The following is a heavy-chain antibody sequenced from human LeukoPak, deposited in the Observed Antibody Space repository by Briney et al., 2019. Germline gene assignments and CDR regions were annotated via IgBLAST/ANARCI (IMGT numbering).Heavy chain of an antibody. Sequence: GASVKVSCKASGYTFTGYYMHWVRQAPGQGLEWMGGIIPIFGTANYAQKFQGRVTITADESTSTAYMELSSLRSEDTAVYYCARAPGYCSGGSCYSWFDPWGQGTLVTVSS. J-gene: IGHJ5*02. D-gene: IGHD2-15*01. CDR3: ARAPGYCSGGSCYSWFDP. V-gene: IGHV1-69*13. CDR2: IIPIFGTA. CDR1: GYTFTGYY.